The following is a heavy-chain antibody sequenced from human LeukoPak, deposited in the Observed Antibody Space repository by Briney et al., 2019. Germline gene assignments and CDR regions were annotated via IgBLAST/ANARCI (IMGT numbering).Heavy chain of an antibody. V-gene: IGHV3-7*01. CDR3: GRWGITAALDR. J-gene: IGHJ5*02. CDR2: IRRNGGDK. Sequence: GGSLRLSCAASGFIFGNYGMSWVRQAPGKGLEGVANIRRNGGDKYYVESVRGRFTISRDNAQNSVSLQMNSLRGDDSGDYYCGRWGITAALDRWGQGTQVTVSS. D-gene: IGHD1-20*01. CDR1: GFIFGNYG.